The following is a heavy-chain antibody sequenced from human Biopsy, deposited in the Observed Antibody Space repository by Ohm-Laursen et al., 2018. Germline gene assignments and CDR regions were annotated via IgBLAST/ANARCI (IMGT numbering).Heavy chain of an antibody. CDR1: GGSISSYY. Sequence: SETLSLTCTVSGGSISSYYWRWIPQPPGRGREWIGYIYYTGSTNYNPSLKSRVTISEDTSMNHLSLRLTSATAADTAVYYCARHAPSYSGSYWRYFDLWGRGTLVTVSS. CDR3: ARHAPSYSGSYWRYFDL. CDR2: IYYTGST. V-gene: IGHV4-59*08. J-gene: IGHJ2*01. D-gene: IGHD1-26*01.